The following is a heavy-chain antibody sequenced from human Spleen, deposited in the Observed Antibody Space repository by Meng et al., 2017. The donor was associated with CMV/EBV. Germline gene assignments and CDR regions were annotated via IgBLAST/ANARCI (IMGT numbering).Heavy chain of an antibody. D-gene: IGHD6-6*01. CDR2: INPDTSGT. Sequence: ASVKVSCKTSGYTFTGYYMNWVRQAPGQGLEWVGWINPDTSGTNFAQKFQGRVTMTSDMSTSTAYMELSRLKPDDMALYYCAKGIAAHLVSSAEYFQHWGQGTLVTVSS. J-gene: IGHJ1*01. V-gene: IGHV1-2*02. CDR1: GYTFTGYY. CDR3: AKGIAAHLVSSAEYFQH.